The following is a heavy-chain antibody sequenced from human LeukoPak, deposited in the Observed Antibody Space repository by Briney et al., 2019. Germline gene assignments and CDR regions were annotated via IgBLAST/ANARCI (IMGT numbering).Heavy chain of an antibody. CDR1: GGSISSYY. D-gene: IGHD3-3*01. J-gene: IGHJ3*02. Sequence: SETLSLTCTVSGGSISSYYWSWIRQPPGKGLEWIGYIYYSGSTNYNPSLKSRVTISVDTSKNQFSLKLSSVTAADTAVYYCARDRAYYDFWSGYYKPDAFDIWGQGTMVTVSS. CDR3: ARDRAYYDFWSGYYKPDAFDI. CDR2: IYYSGST. V-gene: IGHV4-59*01.